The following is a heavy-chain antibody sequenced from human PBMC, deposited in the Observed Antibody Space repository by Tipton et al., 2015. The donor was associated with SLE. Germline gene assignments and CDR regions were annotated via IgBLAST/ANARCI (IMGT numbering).Heavy chain of an antibody. D-gene: IGHD2/OR15-2a*01. Sequence: TLSLTCAVSGYSISSGYYWGCIRQPPGKGLEWIGIIYHSGYTYYNPSLKSRVTMSVDTSENQFSLKLSSVTASDTAVYYCATSDFYGSGQGLDVWGQGTTVTVSS. CDR3: ATSDFYGSGQGLDV. V-gene: IGHV4-38-2*01. CDR2: IYHSGYT. CDR1: GYSISSGYY. J-gene: IGHJ6*02.